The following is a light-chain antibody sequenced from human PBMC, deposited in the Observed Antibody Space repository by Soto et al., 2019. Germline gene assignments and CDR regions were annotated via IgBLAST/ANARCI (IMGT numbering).Light chain of an antibody. V-gene: IGKV1-27*01. CDR3: QKYNSPPVT. CDR1: QGIRNY. J-gene: IGKJ4*01. Sequence: DIQMTQSPSSLSASVGDRVTITCRASQGIRNYLAWYQQKPGKVPKLLIYAASTLQSGVPSRFSGGGSGTDFTLTISSLQPEDVATYYCQKYNSPPVTFGGGTKVEIK. CDR2: AAS.